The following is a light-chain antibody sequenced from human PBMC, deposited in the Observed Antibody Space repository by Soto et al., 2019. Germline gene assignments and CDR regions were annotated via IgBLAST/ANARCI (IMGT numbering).Light chain of an antibody. CDR3: QQYGSSHPT. Sequence: EIVLTQSPGTLSLSPGERATLSCRASQSVTSNYLAWYQQKPGQATRLLIYGASTRAPGISDRFSGSGSGTDFTLTISRLEPEDFSVYHCQQYGSSHPTFGQGTKVESK. CDR2: GAS. CDR1: QSVTSNY. J-gene: IGKJ1*01. V-gene: IGKV3-20*01.